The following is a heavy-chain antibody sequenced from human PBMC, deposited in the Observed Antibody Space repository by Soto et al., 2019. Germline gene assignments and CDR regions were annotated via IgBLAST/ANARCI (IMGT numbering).Heavy chain of an antibody. CDR3: ARDNGVGP. D-gene: IGHD3-10*01. CDR1: GGSISSGDYY. J-gene: IGHJ5*02. Sequence: QVQLQESGPGLVKPSQTLSLTCTVSGGSISSGDYYWSWIRQPPGKGLEWIGCIYDSGITYYNSSVKRRVNITLDTSKNQFSLKLTSVTAADTAVYYCARDNGVGPWGQGTLVTVSS. CDR2: IYDSGIT. V-gene: IGHV4-30-4*01.